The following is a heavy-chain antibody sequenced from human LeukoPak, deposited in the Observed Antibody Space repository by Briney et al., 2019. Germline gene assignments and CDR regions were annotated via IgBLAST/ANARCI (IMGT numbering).Heavy chain of an antibody. Sequence: SGGSLRLSCAASGFTFSSYGMYWVRQAPGKGLEWVAVIWYDGSNKYHADSVKGRFTISRDNSKNALYLQMNSLRAEDTAFYYCARGLGYSYGYGIDYWGQGTLVTVSS. CDR2: IWYDGSNK. CDR1: GFTFSSYG. J-gene: IGHJ4*02. CDR3: ARGLGYSYGYGIDY. D-gene: IGHD5-18*01. V-gene: IGHV3-33*01.